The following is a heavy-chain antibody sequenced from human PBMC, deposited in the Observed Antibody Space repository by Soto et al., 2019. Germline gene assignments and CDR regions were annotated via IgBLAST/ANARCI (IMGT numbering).Heavy chain of an antibody. V-gene: IGHV3-30*18. CDR3: AKRALITMIVVVITTRCYFDY. Sequence: QVQLVESGGGVVQPGRSLRLSCAASGFTFSSYGMHWVRQAPGKGLEWVAVISYDGSNKYYADSVKGRFTISRDNSKNTLYLQMNSLRAEDTAVYYCAKRALITMIVVVITTRCYFDYWGQGTLVTVSS. CDR1: GFTFSSYG. D-gene: IGHD3-22*01. CDR2: ISYDGSNK. J-gene: IGHJ4*02.